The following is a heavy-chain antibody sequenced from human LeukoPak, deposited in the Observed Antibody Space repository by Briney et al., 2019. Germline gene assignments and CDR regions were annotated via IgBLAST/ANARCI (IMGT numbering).Heavy chain of an antibody. CDR2: IDPNSGGT. CDR3: ARSTVHWEDY. CDR1: GYTFTGYY. D-gene: IGHD1-26*01. V-gene: IGHV1-2*02. J-gene: IGHJ4*02. Sequence: GASVKVSCRASGYTFTGYYMHWVRQAPGKGLEWMGWIDPNSGGTNYAQKFQGRVTMTRDTSISTDYMELSRLRSDDTAVYYCARSTVHWEDYWGQGTLVTVSS.